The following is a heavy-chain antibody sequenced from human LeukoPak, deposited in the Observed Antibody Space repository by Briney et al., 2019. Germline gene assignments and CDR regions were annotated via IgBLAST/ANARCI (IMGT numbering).Heavy chain of an antibody. CDR3: TRVTNYYYMDV. Sequence: PGGSLRLSCAASEFTFSSYSMNWVRQAPGKGLEWVSYISSSGSTIYYADSVKGRFTISRDNAKNSLYLQMNSLRAEDTAVYYCTRVTNYYYMDVWGKGTTVTVSS. V-gene: IGHV3-48*01. CDR2: ISSSGSTI. J-gene: IGHJ6*03. CDR1: EFTFSSYS.